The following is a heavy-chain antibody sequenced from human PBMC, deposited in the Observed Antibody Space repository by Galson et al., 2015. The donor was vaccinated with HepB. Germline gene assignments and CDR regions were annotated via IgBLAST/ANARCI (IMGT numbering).Heavy chain of an antibody. V-gene: IGHV3-15*07. Sequence: SLRLSCAASGFTFSNAWMNWVRQAPGKGLEWVGRIKSKTDGGTTDYAAPVKGRFTISRDDSKNTLYLQMNSLKTEDTAVYYCTTGGDRELLGAGYYYYMDVWGKGTTVTVSS. CDR2: IKSKTDGGTT. CDR3: TTGGDRELLGAGYYYYMDV. CDR1: GFTFSNAW. J-gene: IGHJ6*03. D-gene: IGHD1-26*01.